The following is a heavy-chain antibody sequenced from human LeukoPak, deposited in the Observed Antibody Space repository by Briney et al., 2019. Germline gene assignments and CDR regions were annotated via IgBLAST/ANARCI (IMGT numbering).Heavy chain of an antibody. J-gene: IGHJ6*03. CDR1: GYTFNGYY. CDR2: INPNSGDT. CDR3: ARAGRRDHRDYYYYMDV. D-gene: IGHD3-10*01. V-gene: IGHV1-2*02. Sequence: ASVKVSCKASGYTFNGYYMHWVRQAPGQGLEWMGWINPNSGDTNYAQKFQGRVTMTRDTSISTAYMELRGLRSDDTAVYYCARAGRRDHRDYYYYMDVWGKGTTVTVSS.